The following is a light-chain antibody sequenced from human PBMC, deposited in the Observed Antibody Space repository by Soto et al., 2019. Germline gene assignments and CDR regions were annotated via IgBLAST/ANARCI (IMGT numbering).Light chain of an antibody. CDR1: SSNIGGNI. CDR3: AAWDDTLNGPV. CDR2: SNN. J-gene: IGLJ2*01. V-gene: IGLV1-44*01. Sequence: QSVLTQPPSASETRGQRVTISCSGSSSNIGGNIVNWYQQLPGAAPKLLIYSNNQRPSGVPDRFSGSKSGTSASLAISGLQSEDEADYYCAAWDDTLNGPVFGGGTKLTVL.